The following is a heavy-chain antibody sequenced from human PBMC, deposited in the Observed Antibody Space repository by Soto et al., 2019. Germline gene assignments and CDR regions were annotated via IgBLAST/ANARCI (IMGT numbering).Heavy chain of an antibody. CDR1: GFAFSSYS. V-gene: IGHV3-21*01. J-gene: IGHJ5*02. D-gene: IGHD3-22*01. CDR2: ISYSTSFI. CDR3: ARGQQYEDSSGRNWFAP. Sequence: EVQLVESGGGLVKPGGSLRLSCAASGFAFSSYSMTWVRQAPGKGLEWVSSISYSTSFIFYTDSVKGRFTISRDNAKKSRYLQMNSLRDEDTAVYYCARGQQYEDSSGRNWFAPWGQGTLVTVSS.